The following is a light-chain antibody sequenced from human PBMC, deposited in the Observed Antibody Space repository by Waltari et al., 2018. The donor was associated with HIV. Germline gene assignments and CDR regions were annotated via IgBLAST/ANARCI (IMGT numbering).Light chain of an antibody. CDR1: QDISNY. V-gene: IGKV1-33*01. J-gene: IGKJ4*01. CDR3: QQYDNLVT. CDR2: DAS. Sequence: DIQMTQSPSSLSASIGDRVTSTCQASQDISNYINWYQQKPGKAPKLLIYDASSLETGVPSRFSGSGSGTDFTFTISRLQPEDIATYFCQQYDNLVTFGGGTKVEIK.